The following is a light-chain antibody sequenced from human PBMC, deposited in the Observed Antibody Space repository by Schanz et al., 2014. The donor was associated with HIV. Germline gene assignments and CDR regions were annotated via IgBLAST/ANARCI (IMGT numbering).Light chain of an antibody. CDR2: GNN. CDR1: SSNIGAGYD. J-gene: IGLJ2*01. CDR3: ASWDVSLNGPV. Sequence: QSVLTQPPSVSGAPWQRVTISCTGTSSNIGAGYDVHWYQQIPGTAPKLLISGNNNRPSGVPDRFSGSKSGTSASLAISGLQSEDEADYYCASWDVSLNGPVFGGGTKLTVL. V-gene: IGLV1-40*01.